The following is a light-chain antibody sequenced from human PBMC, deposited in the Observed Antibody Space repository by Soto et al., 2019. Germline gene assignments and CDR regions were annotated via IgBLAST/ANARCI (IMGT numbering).Light chain of an antibody. CDR1: QSLSTS. CDR3: QQRSNWLT. J-gene: IGKJ4*01. V-gene: IGKV3-11*01. CDR2: DAS. Sequence: ELVLTQSPAILSLSPGEGATLSCRASQSLSTSLAWYQHKPGQAPRLLLYDASYRAPGIPARFSGSGSGTDFTLTISSLEPEDFAVYYCQQRSNWLTFGGGTKVEI.